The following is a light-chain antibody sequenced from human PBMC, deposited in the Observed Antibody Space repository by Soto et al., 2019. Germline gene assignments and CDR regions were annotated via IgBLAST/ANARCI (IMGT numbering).Light chain of an antibody. J-gene: IGLJ2*01. CDR3: CSYAGSSTPVV. CDR1: SSDVGSYNL. CDR2: EVS. Sequence: QSVLTQPASVSGSPGQSITISCTGTSSDVGSYNLVSWYQQHPGKAPKLMIYEVSKRPSGVSNRFSGSKSGNTASLTISGLQAEYEADYYCCSYAGSSTPVVFGGGTKLTVL. V-gene: IGLV2-23*02.